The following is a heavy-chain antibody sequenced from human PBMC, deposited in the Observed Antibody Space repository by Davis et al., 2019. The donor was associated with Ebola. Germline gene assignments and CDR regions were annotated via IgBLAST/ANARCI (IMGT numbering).Heavy chain of an antibody. Sequence: GESLKISCAASGFTFSNAWMSWVRQAPGKGLERVGRIKSKTDGGTTDYAAPVKGRFTISSDDSKHTLYLQMNSLKTEDTTVYYCTTVVPAAMFLYYYYGMDVWGQGTTVTASS. CDR1: GFTFSNAW. CDR2: IKSKTDGGTT. J-gene: IGHJ6*02. D-gene: IGHD2-2*01. V-gene: IGHV3-15*01. CDR3: TTVVPAAMFLYYYYGMDV.